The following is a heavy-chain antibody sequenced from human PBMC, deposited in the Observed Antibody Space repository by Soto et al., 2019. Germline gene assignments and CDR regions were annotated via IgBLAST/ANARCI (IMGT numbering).Heavy chain of an antibody. CDR3: AKWGDYGDYVPDY. Sequence: EVQLLEAGGGLVQPGGSLRLSCAASGFTFSSYAMSWVRQAPGKGLEWVSAISGSGGSTYYADSVKGRFTISRDNSKNTLYLQMNSLRAEDTAVYYCAKWGDYGDYVPDYWGQGTLVTVSS. D-gene: IGHD4-17*01. V-gene: IGHV3-23*01. CDR2: ISGSGGST. J-gene: IGHJ4*02. CDR1: GFTFSSYA.